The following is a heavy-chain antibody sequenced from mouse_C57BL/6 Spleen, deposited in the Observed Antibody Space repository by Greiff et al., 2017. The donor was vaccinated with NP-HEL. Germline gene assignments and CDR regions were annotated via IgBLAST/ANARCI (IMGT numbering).Heavy chain of an antibody. D-gene: IGHD2-12*01. V-gene: IGHV2-5*01. CDR1: GFSLTSYG. J-gene: IGHJ4*01. Sequence: QVQLKQSGPGLVQPSQSLSITCTVSGFSLTSYGVHWVRQSPGKGLEWLGVIWRGGSTDYNAAFMSRLSITKDNSKSQVFFKMNSLQANDTAIYYCAKNKGPTINFYAMDYWGQGTSVTVSS. CDR3: AKNKGPTINFYAMDY. CDR2: IWRGGST.